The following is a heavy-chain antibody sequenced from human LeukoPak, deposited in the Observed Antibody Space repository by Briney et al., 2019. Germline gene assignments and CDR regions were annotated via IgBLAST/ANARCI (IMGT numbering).Heavy chain of an antibody. CDR3: ANFEPYYGDPDY. CDR1: GFTFSSYA. D-gene: IGHD4-17*01. Sequence: GGSLRLSCAASGFTFSSYAMSWVRQAPGKGLEWVSAKGPVHISRDNSKNTLYLQMNSLRAEDTAVYYCANFEPYYGDPDYWGQGTLVTVSS. V-gene: IGHV3-23*01. J-gene: IGHJ4*02.